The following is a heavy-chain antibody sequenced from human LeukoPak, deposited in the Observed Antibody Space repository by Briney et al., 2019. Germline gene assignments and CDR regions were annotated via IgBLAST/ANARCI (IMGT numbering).Heavy chain of an antibody. D-gene: IGHD2-2*01. Sequence: GGSLRLSCAASGFTFSSHSMNWVRQAPGKGLECVSSISPSGNYIYYADSLEGRFTISRDNAKNSLYLQMNSLRAEDTAVYYCARDLSSSISCYSYWGQGTLVTVSS. CDR3: ARDLSSSISCYSY. V-gene: IGHV3-21*01. CDR1: GFTFSSHS. CDR2: ISPSGNYI. J-gene: IGHJ4*02.